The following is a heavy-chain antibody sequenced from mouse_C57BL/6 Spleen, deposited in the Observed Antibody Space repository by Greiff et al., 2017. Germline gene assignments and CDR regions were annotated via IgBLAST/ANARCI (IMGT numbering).Heavy chain of an antibody. V-gene: IGHV1-69*01. CDR1: GYTFTSYW. Sequence: QVQLQQPGAELVMPGASVKLSCKASGYTFTSYWMHWVQQSPGPGLEWIAEIDPSDSYTNYNQKFKGKSTLTVDKSTSTAYMQLSILSFESSAVYYGASYYYYDGSFVDWGQGTTLTVSS. CDR3: ASYYYYDGSFVD. CDR2: IDPSDSYT. J-gene: IGHJ2*01. D-gene: IGHD2-4*01.